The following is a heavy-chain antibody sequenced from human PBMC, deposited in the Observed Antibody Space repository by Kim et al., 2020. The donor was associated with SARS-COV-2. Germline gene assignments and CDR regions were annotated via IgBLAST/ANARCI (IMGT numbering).Heavy chain of an antibody. V-gene: IGHV1-2*02. J-gene: IGHJ4*02. Sequence: NYAQKFQGRVTMTRDTSISTAYMELSRLGSDDTAVYYCARDTLASANDYWGQGTLVTVSS. D-gene: IGHD3-16*01. CDR3: ARDTLASANDY.